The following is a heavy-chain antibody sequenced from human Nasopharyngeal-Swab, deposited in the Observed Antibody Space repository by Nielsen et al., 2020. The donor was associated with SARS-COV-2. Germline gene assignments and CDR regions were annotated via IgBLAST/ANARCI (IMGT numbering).Heavy chain of an antibody. Sequence: GESLKISCAASGFTFSNYGMHWVRQAPGKGLEWVAVISYEGSLKNYADSVKGRFTISRDNSKSTLYLQMHRLRVEDTAVYYCAKRGAFLEILTGYPPIDYWGVGTLVIVSS. CDR1: GFTFSNYG. J-gene: IGHJ4*02. V-gene: IGHV3-30*18. CDR3: AKRGAFLEILTGYPPIDY. D-gene: IGHD3-9*01. CDR2: ISYEGSLK.